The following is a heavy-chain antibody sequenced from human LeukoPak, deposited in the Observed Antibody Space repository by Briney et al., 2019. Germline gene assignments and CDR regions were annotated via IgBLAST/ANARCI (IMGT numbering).Heavy chain of an antibody. CDR2: IFYTGFT. CDR3: ARDSPVLLWFGESDDAFDI. D-gene: IGHD3-10*01. CDR1: DGSISDSY. J-gene: IGHJ3*02. Sequence: SETLSLTCTVSDGSISDSYWSWIRQSPGKGLEWIGYIFYTGFTHYNPSLESRVTISVDTSKKHFSLRLKSVTAADTAVYYCARDSPVLLWFGESDDAFDIWGQGTMVTVSS. V-gene: IGHV4-59*01.